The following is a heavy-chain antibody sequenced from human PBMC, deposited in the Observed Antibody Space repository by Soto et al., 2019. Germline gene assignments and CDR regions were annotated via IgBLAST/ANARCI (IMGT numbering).Heavy chain of an antibody. D-gene: IGHD1-26*01. CDR2: ISAYNYNT. CDR3: ARLMGVLVHWFDP. V-gene: IGHV1-18*01. CDR1: GYTFTSYG. J-gene: IGHJ5*02. Sequence: QVQLVQSGAEVKKPGASVKVSCKASGYTFTSYGLSWVRQAPGQGLEWMGRISAYNYNTNYAQKLQGRVTMTTDTSTSTVYTALRSLRSNDTSVNYCARLMGVLVHWFDPWGQGTLVTVSS.